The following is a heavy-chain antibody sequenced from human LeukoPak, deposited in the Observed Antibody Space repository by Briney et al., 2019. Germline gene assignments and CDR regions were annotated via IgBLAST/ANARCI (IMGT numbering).Heavy chain of an antibody. CDR3: VRDWGYCSGGSCYLVF. CDR2: INPNSGGT. CDR1: GYTFTGYY. D-gene: IGHD2-15*01. J-gene: IGHJ4*02. Sequence: ASVKVSCKASGYTFTGYYMHWVRQAPGQGLEWMGWINPNSGGTNYAQKFQGRVTMTRDTSISTAYMELSRLRSDDTAVYYCVRDWGYCSGGSCYLVFWGQGTLVTVSS. V-gene: IGHV1-2*02.